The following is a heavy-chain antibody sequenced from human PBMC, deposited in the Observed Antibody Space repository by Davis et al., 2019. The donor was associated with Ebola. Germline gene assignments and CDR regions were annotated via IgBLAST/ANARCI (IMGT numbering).Heavy chain of an antibody. V-gene: IGHV3-7*01. CDR1: GFTFSSYW. D-gene: IGHD6-19*01. J-gene: IGHJ4*02. CDR2: INQDGSEK. CDR3: ARRYPLLYSSGWTDY. Sequence: GESLEISCAASGFTFSSYWMNWVRQAPGKGLEWVANINQDGSEKYYVDSVKGRFTISRDNAKNSLYLQMNSLRAEDTAVYYCARRYPLLYSSGWTDYWGQGTLVTVSS.